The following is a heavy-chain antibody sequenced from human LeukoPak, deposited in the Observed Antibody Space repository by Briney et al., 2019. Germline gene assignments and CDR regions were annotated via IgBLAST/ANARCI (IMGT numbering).Heavy chain of an antibody. CDR3: AGYDSTGYYIDAFDI. CDR1: GGSISRGDYY. J-gene: IGHJ3*02. Sequence: SETLSLTCTVSGGSISRGDYYWSWIRQPPGKGLECIGYIHCSGSTYYNPSLKSRVTISVDTSKNQFSLKLSSVTAADAAVYYCAGYDSTGYYIDAFDIWGQGTMATVSS. CDR2: IHCSGST. D-gene: IGHD3-22*01. V-gene: IGHV4-30-4*01.